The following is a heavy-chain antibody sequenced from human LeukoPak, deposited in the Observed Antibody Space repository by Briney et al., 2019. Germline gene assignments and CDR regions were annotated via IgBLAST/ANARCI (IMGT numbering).Heavy chain of an antibody. D-gene: IGHD3-16*02. Sequence: ASETLSLTCTVSGGSISSYYWSWIRRPPGKGLEWIGYIYYSGSTNYNPSLKSRVTISVDTSKNQFSLKLSSVTAADTAVYYCASTRYYDYVWGSYRPLYYFDYWGQGTLVTVSS. V-gene: IGHV4-59*01. J-gene: IGHJ4*02. CDR3: ASTRYYDYVWGSYRPLYYFDY. CDR2: IYYSGST. CDR1: GGSISSYY.